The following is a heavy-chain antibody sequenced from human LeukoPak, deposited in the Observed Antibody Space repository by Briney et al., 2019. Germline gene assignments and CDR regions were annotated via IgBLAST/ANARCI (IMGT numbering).Heavy chain of an antibody. CDR1: GFTFSSYW. Sequence: GGSLRLSCAASGFTFSSYWMHWVRQAPGRGLVWVSRINSDGSRTTYADSVKGRFTISRDNAKNTLYLQMNSLRAEDTAVYYCAELGITMIGGVWGKGTTVTISS. CDR2: INSDGSRT. D-gene: IGHD3-10*02. V-gene: IGHV3-74*01. J-gene: IGHJ6*04. CDR3: AELGITMIGGV.